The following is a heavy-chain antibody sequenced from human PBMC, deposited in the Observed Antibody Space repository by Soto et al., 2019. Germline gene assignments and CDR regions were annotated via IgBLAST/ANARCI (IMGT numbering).Heavy chain of an antibody. D-gene: IGHD1-26*01. Sequence: EVQLVESGGGLVQPGGSLRLSCAASGFTFSYYWMSWVRQAPGKGLEWVANIKQDGSVNFYVDSVKGRFTISRDNAKNSLYLQMNSLRAEDTAVYYCAKVASLACQDWGQGTVVSVSS. CDR1: GFTFSYYW. J-gene: IGHJ4*02. CDR3: AKVASLACQD. CDR2: IKQDGSVN. V-gene: IGHV3-7*01.